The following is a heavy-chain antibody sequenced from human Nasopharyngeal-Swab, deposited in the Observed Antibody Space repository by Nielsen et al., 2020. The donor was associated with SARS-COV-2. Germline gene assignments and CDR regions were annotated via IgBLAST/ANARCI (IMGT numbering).Heavy chain of an antibody. Sequence: GESLKISCAASGFTFSSYSMSWVRQAPGKGLEWVSSISSSSSYIYYADSVKGRFTISRDNAKNSLYLQMNSLRAEDTAVYYCARGDGMDVWGQGTTVTVSS. CDR3: ARGDGMDV. J-gene: IGHJ6*02. CDR2: ISSSSSYI. V-gene: IGHV3-21*01. CDR1: GFTFSSYS.